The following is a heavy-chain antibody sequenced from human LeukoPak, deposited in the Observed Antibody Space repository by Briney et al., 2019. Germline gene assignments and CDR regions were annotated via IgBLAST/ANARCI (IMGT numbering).Heavy chain of an antibody. V-gene: IGHV4-38-2*02. J-gene: IGHJ5*02. D-gene: IGHD2-2*01. Sequence: SETLSLTCTVSGYSISSGYYWGWIRQPPGKGLEWIGSIYHSGSTYYNPSLKSRVTISVDTSKNQFPLKLSSVTAADTAVYYCARDPSSHYCSSTSCYRDWFDPWGQGTLVTVSS. CDR1: GYSISSGYY. CDR3: ARDPSSHYCSSTSCYRDWFDP. CDR2: IYHSGST.